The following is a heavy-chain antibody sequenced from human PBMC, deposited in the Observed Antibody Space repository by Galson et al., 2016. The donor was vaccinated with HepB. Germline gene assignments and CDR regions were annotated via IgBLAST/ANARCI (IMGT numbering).Heavy chain of an antibody. CDR2: IKTNSGKP. CDR3: ARTVRDPTLKIMGNWLDP. D-gene: IGHD3-10*01. Sequence: SVKVSCKGSGYTFTDYGMNWVRQAPGQGLEWMGWIKTNSGKPTYAQAFTGRFVFSLDTSVSTAYLQINNLRTEDSAVYYCARTVRDPTLKIMGNWLDPWGQGTLVTVSS. J-gene: IGHJ5*02. V-gene: IGHV7-4-1*02. CDR1: GYTFTDYG.